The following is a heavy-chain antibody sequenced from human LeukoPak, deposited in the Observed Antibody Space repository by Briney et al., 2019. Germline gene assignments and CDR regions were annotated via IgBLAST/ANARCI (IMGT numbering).Heavy chain of an antibody. D-gene: IGHD6-19*01. J-gene: IGHJ4*02. CDR1: GYTLTGYY. Sequence: GASVKVSCKASGYTLTGYYLHWVRQAPGQGLEWMGWINPNTGATHSAQKLQGRITMTRDTSISTAYMDLSRLRSDDPAVYYCARDRVGSGWPRPYYFEVWGQGTLVTVSS. CDR3: ARDRVGSGWPRPYYFEV. V-gene: IGHV1-2*02. CDR2: INPNTGAT.